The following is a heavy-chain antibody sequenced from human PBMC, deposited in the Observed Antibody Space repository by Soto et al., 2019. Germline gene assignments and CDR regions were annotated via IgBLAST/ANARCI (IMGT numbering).Heavy chain of an antibody. J-gene: IGHJ4*02. Sequence: QVQLQESGPGLVKPSQTLSLTCTVSGGSISSGGYYWSWIRQHPVKGLEWIGYIYYSGSTYYNPSLKSRVTISVDTSKNQFSLKLSSVTAADTAVYYCARVYCSGGSCYEFDYWGQGTLVTVSS. CDR3: ARVYCSGGSCYEFDY. D-gene: IGHD2-15*01. CDR1: GGSISSGGYY. CDR2: IYYSGST. V-gene: IGHV4-31*03.